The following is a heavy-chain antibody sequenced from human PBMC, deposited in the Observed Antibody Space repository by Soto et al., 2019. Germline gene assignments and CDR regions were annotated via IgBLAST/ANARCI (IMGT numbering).Heavy chain of an antibody. CDR3: ARKDGPYGSGRGDV. J-gene: IGHJ6*02. Sequence: PSETLSLTCTVSGGSISSSSYYWSWIRQPPGKGLEWIGYIYYSGSTNYNPSLKSRVTISVDTSKNQFSLKLSSVTAADTAVYYCARKDGPYGSGRGDVWGQGTTVTVSS. CDR1: GGSISSSSYY. D-gene: IGHD3-10*01. CDR2: IYYSGST. V-gene: IGHV4-61*05.